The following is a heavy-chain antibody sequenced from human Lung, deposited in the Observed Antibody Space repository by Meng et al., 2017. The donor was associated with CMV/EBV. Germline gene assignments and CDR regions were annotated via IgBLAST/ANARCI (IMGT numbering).Heavy chain of an antibody. Sequence: GESXKISCAASGFTFSSYGMHWVRQAPGKGLEWVAFIRYDGSNKYYADSVKGRFTISRDNSKNTLYLQMNSLRAEDTAVYYCAKDRIAARRGYCDYWGQGTXVNGAS. CDR3: AKDRIAARRGYCDY. V-gene: IGHV3-30*02. CDR1: GFTFSSYG. D-gene: IGHD6-6*01. J-gene: IGHJ4*02. CDR2: IRYDGSNK.